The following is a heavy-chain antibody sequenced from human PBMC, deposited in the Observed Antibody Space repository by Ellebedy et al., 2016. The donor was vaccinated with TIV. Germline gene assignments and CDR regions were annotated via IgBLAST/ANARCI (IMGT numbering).Heavy chain of an antibody. V-gene: IGHV6-1*01. Sequence: QTLSLTCAISGDSVSSNSPTWNWLRQSPSRGLVWLGRTYYRSKWYYEYAVSVYSRITINPDTSKNQFSLQLNSVTPEDTAVYYCARYNSGWKIFDYWGQGTLVTVSS. J-gene: IGHJ4*02. D-gene: IGHD6-19*01. CDR1: GDSVSSNSPT. CDR3: ARYNSGWKIFDY. CDR2: TYYRSKWYY.